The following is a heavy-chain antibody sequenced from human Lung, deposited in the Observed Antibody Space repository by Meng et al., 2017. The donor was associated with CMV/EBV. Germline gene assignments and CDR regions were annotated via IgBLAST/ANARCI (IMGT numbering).Heavy chain of an antibody. D-gene: IGHD3-22*01. CDR1: GGTFSTYV. J-gene: IGHJ4*02. V-gene: IGHV1-69*13. Sequence: SVXVSXXASGGTFSTYVFSWVRQAPGQGLEWLGGIIPMFGTTNYAQKFQGRLTIKADDSTRTAYMDLSSLTSEDTAVYYRARHAEDYYDSRDFSPYAHWGQGTXVPVAS. CDR2: IIPMFGTT. CDR3: ARHAEDYYDSRDFSPYAH.